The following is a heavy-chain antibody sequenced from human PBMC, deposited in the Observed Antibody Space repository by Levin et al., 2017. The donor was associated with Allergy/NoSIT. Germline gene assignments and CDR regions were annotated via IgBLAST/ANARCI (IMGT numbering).Heavy chain of an antibody. CDR3: ARDYLALYYYYGMDV. J-gene: IGHJ6*02. CDR1: GGSISSSSYY. V-gene: IGHV4-39*07. CDR2: VYYSGST. Sequence: PGGSLRLSCTVSGGSISSSSYYWGWIRQPPGTGLEWIGSVYYSGSTFYNASLKSRVTISVDSSKNQFSLNLTSLTAADTAVYYCARDYLALYYYYGMDVWGQGTTVTVSS.